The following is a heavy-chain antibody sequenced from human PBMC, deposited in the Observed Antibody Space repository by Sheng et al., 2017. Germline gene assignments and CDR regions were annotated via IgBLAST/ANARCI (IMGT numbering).Heavy chain of an antibody. CDR1: GFTVSSNY. Sequence: EVQLVESGGGLIQPGGSLRLSCTASGFTVSSNYMSWVRQAPGKGLEWVSVIYSGGSTYHADSVKGRFTISRDNSKNTLYLQMNSLRAEDTAVYYCARSILTGPDYYFDYWGQGTLVTV. CDR3: ARSILTGPDYYFDY. CDR2: IYSGGST. D-gene: IGHD3-9*01. J-gene: IGHJ4*02. V-gene: IGHV3-53*01.